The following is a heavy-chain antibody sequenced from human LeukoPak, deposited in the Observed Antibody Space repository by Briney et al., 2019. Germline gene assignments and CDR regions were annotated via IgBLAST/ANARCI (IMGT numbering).Heavy chain of an antibody. Sequence: SETLSLTCTVSGGSTSSRNLYWGWIRQPPGKGLEWIGGIDYSGNTYYKSSLESRVTISIDTSKNQFSLKLRSVTAADTAVYYCARLLSDTRSGFALDYWGQGTLVTVSS. CDR2: IDYSGNT. CDR3: ARLLSDTRSGFALDY. V-gene: IGHV4-39*01. J-gene: IGHJ4*02. D-gene: IGHD2-2*01. CDR1: GGSTSSRNLY.